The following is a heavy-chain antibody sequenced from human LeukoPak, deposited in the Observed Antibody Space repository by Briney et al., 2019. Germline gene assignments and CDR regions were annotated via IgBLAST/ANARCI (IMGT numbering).Heavy chain of an antibody. D-gene: IGHD6-19*01. CDR1: GGSISSYY. Sequence: KPSETLSLTCTVSGGSISSYYWSWLRQPPGKGLEWIGEINHSGSTNYNPSFKSRVTISVDTSKNQFSLKLSSVTAADTAVYYCARGEGGAVAGPFDYWGQGTLVTVSS. CDR2: INHSGST. CDR3: ARGEGGAVAGPFDY. J-gene: IGHJ4*02. V-gene: IGHV4-34*01.